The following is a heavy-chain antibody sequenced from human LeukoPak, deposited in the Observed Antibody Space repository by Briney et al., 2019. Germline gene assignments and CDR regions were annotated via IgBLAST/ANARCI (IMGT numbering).Heavy chain of an antibody. D-gene: IGHD3-10*01. J-gene: IGHJ4*02. CDR2: IKSKTDGGTT. Sequence: GGSLRLSCAASGFTFSNAWMSWVRQAPGKGLEWVGRIKSKTDGGTTDYAAPVKGRFTISRDDSKNTLYLQMNSLRAEDTALYYCAKDSQRTSGPFDYWGQGTLVTVSS. CDR1: GFTFSNAW. CDR3: AKDSQRTSGPFDY. V-gene: IGHV3-15*05.